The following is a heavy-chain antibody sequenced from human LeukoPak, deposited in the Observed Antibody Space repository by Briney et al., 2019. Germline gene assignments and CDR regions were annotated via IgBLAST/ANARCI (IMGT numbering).Heavy chain of an antibody. CDR3: TREVGTGSLDD. CDR2: SIPLLASP. D-gene: IGHD1-26*01. CDR1: GGTFDTYT. Sequence: ASVNVSCKASGGTFDTYTFTWVRQAPGQGLEWLGKSIPLLASPDYAPKFQGRVTINSDESSSTVYMELRSLTFDDTAVYYCTREVGTGSLDDWGQGTLVIVSS. V-gene: IGHV1-69*05. J-gene: IGHJ4*02.